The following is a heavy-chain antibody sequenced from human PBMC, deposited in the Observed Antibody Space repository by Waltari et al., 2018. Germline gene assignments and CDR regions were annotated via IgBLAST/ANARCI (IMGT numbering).Heavy chain of an antibody. CDR1: GFTFSSYA. CDR3: ARGGTVVTDAFDI. J-gene: IGHJ3*02. Sequence: QVQLVESGGGVVQPGRSLRLSCAASGFTFSSYAMHWVRRAPGKGLGWVSGISYDVSNQYYADSGTDRFPNSRNDSKDSLYLQMDSMRAEYTAVYYCARGGTVVTDAFDIWGRGTMVTVSS. CDR2: ISYDVSNQ. V-gene: IGHV3-30*01. D-gene: IGHD2-21*02.